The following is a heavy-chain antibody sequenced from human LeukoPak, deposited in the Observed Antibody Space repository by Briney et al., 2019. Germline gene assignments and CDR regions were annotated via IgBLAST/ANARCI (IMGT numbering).Heavy chain of an antibody. V-gene: IGHV3-23*01. J-gene: IGHJ4*02. CDR3: ARGQEFDDGVFDS. CDR1: GFSFSSFA. D-gene: IGHD1-1*01. CDR2: IRSNGATA. Sequence: GGSLRLSCAASGFSFSSFAMTWVRQAPGKGLEWVSTIRSNGATAYNADSVKGRFTISRDNSKNTVYLQMNSLRVEDAAIYYCARGQEFDDGVFDSWGQGTLVTVSS.